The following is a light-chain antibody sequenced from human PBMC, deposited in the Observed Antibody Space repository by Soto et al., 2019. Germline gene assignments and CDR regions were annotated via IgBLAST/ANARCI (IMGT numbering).Light chain of an antibody. V-gene: IGKV1-5*01. Sequence: DIQMTQSPSTLSASVGDRVTITCRASQTISNWLAWYQQKPGKAPWLLIYDASSLESGVPSRFSGSGSGTSFYLTISSLQPDDFATYYCQQYNSYWTFGQGTKVEIK. CDR3: QQYNSYWT. CDR1: QTISNW. J-gene: IGKJ1*01. CDR2: DAS.